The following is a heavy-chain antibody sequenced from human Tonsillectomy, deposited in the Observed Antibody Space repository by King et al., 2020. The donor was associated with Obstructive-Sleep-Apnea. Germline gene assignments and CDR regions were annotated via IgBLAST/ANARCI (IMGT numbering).Heavy chain of an antibody. CDR3: ARAPMVRGIIRWFDP. J-gene: IGHJ5*02. CDR1: GGSISSGFYY. CDR2: IYYSGST. D-gene: IGHD3-10*01. V-gene: IGHV4-31*11. Sequence: VQLQESGPGLVKPSQTLSLTCAVSGGSISSGFYYWTWIRQHPGKGLEWIGNIYYSGSTNYNPSLKSRVTIAVDTSKNQFSLKLSSVTAADTAVYYCARAPMVRGIIRWFDPWGQGTLVTVSS.